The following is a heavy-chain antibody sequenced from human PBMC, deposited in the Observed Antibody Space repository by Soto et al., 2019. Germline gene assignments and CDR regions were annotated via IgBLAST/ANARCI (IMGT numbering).Heavy chain of an antibody. Sequence: SETLSLTCAVYGGSFSGYYWSWIRQPPGKGLEWIGEINHSGSTNYNPSLKSRVTISVDTSKNQFSLKLSSVTAADTAVYYCARGWSWLVNSRDASDIWGQGR. CDR2: INHSGST. CDR3: ARGWSWLVNSRDASDI. D-gene: IGHD6-19*01. V-gene: IGHV4-34*01. CDR1: GGSFSGYY. J-gene: IGHJ3*02.